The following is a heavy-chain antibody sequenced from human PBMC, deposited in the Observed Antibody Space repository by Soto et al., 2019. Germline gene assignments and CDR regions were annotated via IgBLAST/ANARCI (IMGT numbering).Heavy chain of an antibody. V-gene: IGHV1-2*04. CDR2: INPNSGGT. Sequence: ASVKVSCKASGYTFTGYYMHWVRQAPGQGLEWMGWINPNSGGTNYAQKFQGWVTMTRDTSISTAYMELSRLRSDDTAVYYCARSLGYYDILTGYYPANWFDPWGQGTLATVSS. CDR1: GYTFTGYY. CDR3: ARSLGYYDILTGYYPANWFDP. D-gene: IGHD3-9*01. J-gene: IGHJ5*02.